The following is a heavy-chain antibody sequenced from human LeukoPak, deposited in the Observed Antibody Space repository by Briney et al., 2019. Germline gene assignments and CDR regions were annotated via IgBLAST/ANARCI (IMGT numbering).Heavy chain of an antibody. V-gene: IGHV3-30-3*01. J-gene: IGHJ3*02. Sequence: GGSLRLSCAASGFTFSSYAMHWVRQAPGKGLEWVAVISYDGSNKYYADSVKGRFTISRDNSKNTLYLQMNSLRAEDTAVYYCATSLSIAAADAFDIWGQGTMVTVSS. CDR1: GFTFSSYA. CDR3: ATSLSIAAADAFDI. CDR2: ISYDGSNK. D-gene: IGHD6-13*01.